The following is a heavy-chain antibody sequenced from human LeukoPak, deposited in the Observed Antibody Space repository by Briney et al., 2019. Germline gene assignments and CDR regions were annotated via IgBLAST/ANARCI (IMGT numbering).Heavy chain of an antibody. D-gene: IGHD6-13*01. V-gene: IGHV4-34*01. CDR3: ATTLSSTWYYNWFDP. J-gene: IGHJ5*02. CDR2: IYHSGST. Sequence: PSETLSLTCAVYGGSFSGYYWSWIRQPPGKGLEWIGSIYHSGSTYYNPSLKSRVTISVDTSKNQFSLKLSSVTAADTAVFYCATTLSSTWYYNWFDPWGQGTLVTVSS. CDR1: GGSFSGYY.